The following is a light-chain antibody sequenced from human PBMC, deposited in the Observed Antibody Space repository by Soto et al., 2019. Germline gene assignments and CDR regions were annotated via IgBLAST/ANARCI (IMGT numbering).Light chain of an antibody. Sequence: EIVLTQSPGTLSLSPGERATLSCRASQTVSSSYLAWYQQKPGQAPRPLIYGASNRATGIPGRFSGSASGTDFTLTISRLEPEDFAVYYCQQYGPSPMYTFGQGTNLEIK. V-gene: IGKV3-20*01. CDR1: QTVSSSY. J-gene: IGKJ2*01. CDR3: QQYGPSPMYT. CDR2: GAS.